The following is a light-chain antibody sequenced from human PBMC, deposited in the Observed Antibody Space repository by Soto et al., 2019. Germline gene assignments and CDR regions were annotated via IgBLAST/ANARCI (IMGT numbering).Light chain of an antibody. V-gene: IGKV3-11*01. J-gene: IGKJ5*01. CDR1: QSVSSY. Sequence: EIVLTQSPATLSLSPGERATLSCGASQSVSSYLAWYQQKPGQAPRLLIYDASNRATGIPARFSGSGSGTDFTLTISSLEPEDFAVYYGQQRSNWPPITFGQGTRLEI. CDR2: DAS. CDR3: QQRSNWPPIT.